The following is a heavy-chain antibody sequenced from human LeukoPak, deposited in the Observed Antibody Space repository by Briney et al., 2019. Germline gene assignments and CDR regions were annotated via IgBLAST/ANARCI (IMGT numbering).Heavy chain of an antibody. V-gene: IGHV1-69*04. CDR2: IIPILGIA. D-gene: IGHD3-3*01. CDR3: ASDDFWSGYHNFDY. J-gene: IGHJ4*02. CDR1: GGTFSSYA. Sequence: ASVKVSCKASGGTFSSYAISWVRQAPGQGLEWMGRIIPILGIANYAQKFQGRVTITADKSTSTAYMELSSLRSDDTAVYYCASDDFWSGYHNFDYWGQGTLVTVSS.